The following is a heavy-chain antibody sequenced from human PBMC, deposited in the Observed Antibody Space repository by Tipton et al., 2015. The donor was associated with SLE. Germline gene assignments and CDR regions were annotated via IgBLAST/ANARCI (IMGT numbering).Heavy chain of an antibody. J-gene: IGHJ6*02. V-gene: IGHV3-23*03. Sequence: AVSGFTFSNYAMNWVRQAPGKGLEWVSLIYTDGNTYYGDSVKGRFTISRDNSKNALYLQLNTLRPEDTAVYYCASPRGDYGDYGMDVWGQGTTVTVSS. CDR2: IYTDGNT. D-gene: IGHD4-17*01. CDR3: ASPRGDYGDYGMDV. CDR1: GFTFSNYA.